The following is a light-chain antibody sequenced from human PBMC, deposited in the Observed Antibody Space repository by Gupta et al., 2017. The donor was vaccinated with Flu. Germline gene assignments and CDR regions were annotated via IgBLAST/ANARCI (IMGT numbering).Light chain of an antibody. V-gene: IGKV1-39*01. J-gene: IGKJ4*01. CDR1: QSITKY. CDR2: EAS. Sequence: IRLASQSITKYLNWYKQKPGKAPKLLISEASTWQSGVPSRFNGDGYGTNFTLTITSRRPEDFATYFCQQSDNKTGITFGRGTKME. CDR3: QQSDNKTGIT.